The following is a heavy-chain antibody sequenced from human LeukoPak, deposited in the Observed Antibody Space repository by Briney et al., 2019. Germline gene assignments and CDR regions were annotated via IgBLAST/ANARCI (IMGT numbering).Heavy chain of an antibody. V-gene: IGHV1-24*01. CDR2: FDPEDGET. Sequence: ASVKVSCKVSGYTLTELSMHWVRQAPGKGLEWMGGFDPEDGETIYAQKFQGRVTMTEDTSTDTAYMELSSLRSEDTAVYYCSTVSPRDYYYYYYMDVWGKGTTVTVSS. CDR1: GYTLTELS. CDR3: STVSPRDYYYYYYMDV. J-gene: IGHJ6*03.